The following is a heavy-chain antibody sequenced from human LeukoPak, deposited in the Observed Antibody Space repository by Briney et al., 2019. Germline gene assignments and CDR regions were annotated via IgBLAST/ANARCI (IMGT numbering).Heavy chain of an antibody. CDR1: GFTFSRHW. D-gene: IGHD7-27*01. V-gene: IGHV3-7*01. J-gene: IGHJ3*02. Sequence: GGSLRLSCAASGFTFSRHWMSWVRQAPGKELEWLAKIKQDGSEKYYVDSVKGRFTISRDNAKNSLSLQMNSLRAEDTAVYYCASGENGALDIWGQGTMVTVSS. CDR2: IKQDGSEK. CDR3: ASGENGALDI.